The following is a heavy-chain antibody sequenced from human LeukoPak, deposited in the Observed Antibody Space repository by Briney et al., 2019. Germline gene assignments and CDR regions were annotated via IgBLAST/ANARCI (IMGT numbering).Heavy chain of an antibody. CDR2: IKHSGST. CDR3: ASRQRVRGPRNWFDP. J-gene: IGHJ5*02. Sequence: PSETLSLTCAVYGGSFSGYYWSWIRQPPGKGLEWIGEIKHSGSTNYNPSLKSRVTISVDTSKNQFSLKLSSVTAADMAVYYCASRQRVRGPRNWFDPGGQGTLVIVSA. V-gene: IGHV4-34*01. D-gene: IGHD3-10*01. CDR1: GGSFSGYY.